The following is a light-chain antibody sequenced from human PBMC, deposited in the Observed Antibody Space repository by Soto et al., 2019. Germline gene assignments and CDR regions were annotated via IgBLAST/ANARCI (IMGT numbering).Light chain of an antibody. V-gene: IGKV3-15*01. J-gene: IGKJ5*01. CDR3: QQDNNWPPPVT. Sequence: EIVMTQSPATLSVSPGERATLSCRASQSVSSNLAWYQQKPGQAPRLLIYGASTRATGIPARFSGSGSGTEFTLTISSLQSEDFAVYYCQQDNNWPPPVTFCQGTRLEIK. CDR2: GAS. CDR1: QSVSSN.